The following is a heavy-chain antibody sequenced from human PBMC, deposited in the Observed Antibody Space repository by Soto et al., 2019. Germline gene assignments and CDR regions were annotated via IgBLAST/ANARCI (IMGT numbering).Heavy chain of an antibody. D-gene: IGHD3-10*01. J-gene: IGHJ4*02. V-gene: IGHV4-59*01. Sequence: PSETLSLTCSVSGGSISGSYWSWIRQSPGKGLEWLGYVYYTGSTNYSPSLRSRASISVDTSKNELSLRLNCVRAADTAVYFCAKDDGVFVEHFDYWGQGTQVTVYS. CDR2: VYYTGST. CDR1: GGSISGSY. CDR3: AKDDGVFVEHFDY.